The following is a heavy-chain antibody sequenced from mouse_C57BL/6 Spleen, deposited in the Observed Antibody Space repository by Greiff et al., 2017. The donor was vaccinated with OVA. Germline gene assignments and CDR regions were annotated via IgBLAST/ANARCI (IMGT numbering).Heavy chain of an antibody. CDR1: GYTFTDYN. D-gene: IGHD2-4*01. Sequence: EVQLQQSGPELVKPGASVKIPCKASGYTFTDYNMDWVKQSHGKSLEWIGDINPNNGGTIYNQKFKGKATLTVDKSSSTAYMELRSLTSEDTAVYYCARSDYDGPHYYAMDYWGQGASVTVSS. CDR3: ARSDYDGPHYYAMDY. CDR2: INPNNGGT. J-gene: IGHJ4*01. V-gene: IGHV1-18*01.